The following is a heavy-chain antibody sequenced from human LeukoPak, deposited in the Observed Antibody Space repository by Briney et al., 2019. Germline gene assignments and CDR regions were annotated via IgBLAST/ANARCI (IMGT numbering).Heavy chain of an antibody. J-gene: IGHJ4*02. CDR3: AKDAISSLAVRRFDY. CDR1: GFTVSSNY. V-gene: IGHV3-53*01. Sequence: GGSLRLSCAASGFTVSSNYMSWVRQGPGKGLEWVALIYNDGGTHYTDSVKGRFTISRDTSRNTLFLQMNSLRVEDSAMYYCAKDAISSLAVRRFDYWGQGTLVAVSS. CDR2: IYNDGGT. D-gene: IGHD6-6*01.